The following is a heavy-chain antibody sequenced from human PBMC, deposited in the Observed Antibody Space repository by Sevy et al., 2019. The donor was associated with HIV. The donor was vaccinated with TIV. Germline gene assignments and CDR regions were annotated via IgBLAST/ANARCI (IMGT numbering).Heavy chain of an antibody. CDR1: GFTFSSYS. D-gene: IGHD2-2*01. J-gene: IGHJ6*02. CDR2: ISSSSSTI. CDR3: ARDPACSSTSCYRYYYVMDV. Sequence: GGSLRLSCAASGFTFSSYSMNWVRQAPGKGLEWVSYISSSSSTIYYADSVKGRFTISRDNAKNSLYLQMNSLRAEETAVYYCARDPACSSTSCYRYYYVMDVWGQGTTVTVSS. V-gene: IGHV3-48*01.